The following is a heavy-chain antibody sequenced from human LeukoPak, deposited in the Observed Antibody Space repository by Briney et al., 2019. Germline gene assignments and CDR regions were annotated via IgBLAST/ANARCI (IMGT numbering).Heavy chain of an antibody. J-gene: IGHJ4*02. CDR3: ARDGARPAIWFDY. Sequence: PGGSLRLSCAASGFTFSSYSMNWVRQAPGKGLEWVSSISSSSYIYYADSVKGRFTISRDNAKNSLYLQMNSLRAEDTAVYYCARDGARPAIWFDYWGQGTLVTVSS. V-gene: IGHV3-21*01. D-gene: IGHD6-6*01. CDR2: ISSSSYI. CDR1: GFTFSSYS.